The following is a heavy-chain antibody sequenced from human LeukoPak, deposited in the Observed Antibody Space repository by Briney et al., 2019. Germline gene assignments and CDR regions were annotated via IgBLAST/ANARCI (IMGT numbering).Heavy chain of an antibody. CDR2: IDHSGST. J-gene: IGHJ5*02. D-gene: IGHD4-17*01. V-gene: IGHV4-34*01. CDR1: GGSFSGYY. CDR3: ARELLGMTTVTTMSDP. Sequence: PSETLSLTCAVYGGSFSGYYWSWIRQPPGKGLEWIGEIDHSGSTNYNPSLKSRVTISVDTSKNQFSLKLSSVTAADTAVYYCARELLGMTTVTTMSDPWGQGTLVTVSS.